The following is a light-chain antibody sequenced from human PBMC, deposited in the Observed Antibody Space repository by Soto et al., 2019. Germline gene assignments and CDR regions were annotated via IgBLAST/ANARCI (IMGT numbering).Light chain of an antibody. CDR2: HAS. Sequence: DIQITQSPSSLSASVGDRVTITCRASQIIGTYLNWYQQKPGTAPKLLIYHASTLESGVPSRFSGSGSGTEFSLTISSLQPDDFATYYCQQYNTYSFGQGTKVDIK. CDR1: QIIGTY. J-gene: IGKJ1*01. CDR3: QQYNTYS. V-gene: IGKV1-5*01.